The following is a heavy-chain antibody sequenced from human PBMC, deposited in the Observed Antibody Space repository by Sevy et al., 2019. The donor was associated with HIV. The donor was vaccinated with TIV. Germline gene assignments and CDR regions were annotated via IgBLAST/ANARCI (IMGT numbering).Heavy chain of an antibody. CDR2: TYYRSKWYS. V-gene: IGHV6-1*01. Sequence: SQTLSLTCAISGDSVPTSSATWNWFRQSPSRGLEWLGRTYYRSKWYSDYEVSVKGRVTINPDTSKNQFSLHLESVTPEDTAVYFCARGDELNSYYYGMDVWGQGTTVTVSS. J-gene: IGHJ6*02. D-gene: IGHD1-7*01. CDR1: GDSVPTSSAT. CDR3: ARGDELNSYYYGMDV.